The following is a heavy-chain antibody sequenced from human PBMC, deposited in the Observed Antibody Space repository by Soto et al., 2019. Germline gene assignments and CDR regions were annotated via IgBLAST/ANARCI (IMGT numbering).Heavy chain of an antibody. CDR1: GFSVSRYA. J-gene: IGHJ4*02. D-gene: IGHD2-21*02. CDR2: MTGSGGDI. CDR3: AKDAVYGDGLWLAGN. V-gene: IGHV3-23*01. Sequence: EVQLLESGGGLVQPGGSLRLSCAASGFSVSRYAMMWVRQPPGKGQEWVAGMTGSGGDIRYADPVKGRFTISKDNSKNTVYLQMNSLRAEDTAIYYCAKDAVYGDGLWLAGNWGQGTLVTVSS.